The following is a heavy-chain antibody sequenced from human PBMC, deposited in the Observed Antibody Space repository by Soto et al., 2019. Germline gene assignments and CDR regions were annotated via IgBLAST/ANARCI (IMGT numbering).Heavy chain of an antibody. D-gene: IGHD1-1*01. CDR2: IYYSGST. CDR3: ARQVGSGWNDADGAFDI. J-gene: IGHJ3*02. CDR1: GGSISSYY. Sequence: SETLSLTCTVSGGSISSYYWSWIRQPPGKGLEWIGYIYYSGSTNYNPSLKSRVTISVDTSKNQFSLKLSSVTAADTAVYYCARQVGSGWNDADGAFDIWGQGTMVTVSS. V-gene: IGHV4-59*08.